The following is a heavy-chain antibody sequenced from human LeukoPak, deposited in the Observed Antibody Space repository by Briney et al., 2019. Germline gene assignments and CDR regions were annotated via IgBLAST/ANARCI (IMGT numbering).Heavy chain of an antibody. CDR2: ISGSGGST. Sequence: GSLRLSCAASGFTFSSYAMSWVRPAPGKGLEWVSAISGSGGSTYYADSVKGRFTISRDNSKNTLYLQMNSLRAEDTAVYYCAKDDRIATMVRGVTNFDYWGQGTLVTVSS. V-gene: IGHV3-23*01. CDR3: AKDDRIATMVRGVTNFDY. J-gene: IGHJ4*02. CDR1: GFTFSSYA. D-gene: IGHD3-10*01.